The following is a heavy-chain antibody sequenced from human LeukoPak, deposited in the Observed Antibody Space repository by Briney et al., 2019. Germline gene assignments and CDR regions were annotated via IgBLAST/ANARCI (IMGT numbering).Heavy chain of an antibody. V-gene: IGHV4-34*01. Sequence: SETLSLTCAVYGGSFSGYYWSWIRQPPGKGLEWIGEINHSGSTNYNPSLKSRVTTSVDTSKNQFSLKLSSVTAADTAVYYCARRARYSSSWFPKYFDYWGQGTLVTVSS. CDR3: ARRARYSSSWFPKYFDY. CDR1: GGSFSGYY. CDR2: INHSGST. D-gene: IGHD6-13*01. J-gene: IGHJ4*02.